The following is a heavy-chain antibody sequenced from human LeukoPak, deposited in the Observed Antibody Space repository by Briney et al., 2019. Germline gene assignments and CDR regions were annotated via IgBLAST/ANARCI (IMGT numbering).Heavy chain of an antibody. V-gene: IGHV4-59*08. CDR1: GGSISSYY. CDR2: IYYSGST. CDR3: ARQTTVTTPYYYYGMDV. Sequence: SETLSLTCTVSGGSISSYYWSWIRQPPGKGLGWIGYIYYSGSTNYNPSLKSRVTISVDTSKNQFSLKLSSVTAADTAVYYCARQTTVTTPYYYYGMDVWGQGTTVTVSS. J-gene: IGHJ6*02. D-gene: IGHD4-11*01.